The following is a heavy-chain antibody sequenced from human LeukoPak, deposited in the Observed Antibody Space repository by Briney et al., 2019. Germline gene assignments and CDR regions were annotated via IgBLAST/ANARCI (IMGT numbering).Heavy chain of an antibody. CDR3: ARSIAVAGTIDY. D-gene: IGHD6-19*01. CDR1: GSTFSSYA. Sequence: PGGSLRLSCAASGSTFSSYAMHWVRQAPGKGLEWVAVISYDGSNKYYADSVKGRFTISRDNPKNTLYLQMNSLRAEDTAVYYCARSIAVAGTIDYWGQGTLVTVSS. CDR2: ISYDGSNK. J-gene: IGHJ4*02. V-gene: IGHV3-30-3*01.